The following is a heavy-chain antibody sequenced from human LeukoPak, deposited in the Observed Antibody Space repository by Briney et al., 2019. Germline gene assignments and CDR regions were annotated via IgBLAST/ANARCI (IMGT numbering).Heavy chain of an antibody. CDR1: GFTFSSYA. Sequence: VGSLRLSCAASGFTFSSYAMHWIRQAPGKGLEYVSAISSNGGSTYYANSVKGRFTISRDNSKNTLYLQMGSLRAEDMAVYYCARMEEYYYYYGMDVWGQGTTVTVSS. CDR3: ARMEEYYYYYGMDV. CDR2: ISSNGGST. V-gene: IGHV3-64*01. J-gene: IGHJ6*02. D-gene: IGHD3-3*01.